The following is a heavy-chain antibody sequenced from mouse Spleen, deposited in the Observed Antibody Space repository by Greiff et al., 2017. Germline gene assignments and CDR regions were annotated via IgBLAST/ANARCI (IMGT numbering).Heavy chain of an antibody. J-gene: IGHJ1*01. D-gene: IGHD1-1*01. V-gene: IGHV1S29*02. CDR3: AKEGYYYGSSYWYFDV. CDR1: GYTFTDYN. CDR2: IYPYNGGT. Sequence: DVKLVESGPELVKPGASVKISCKASGYTFTDYNMHWVKQSHGKSLEWIGYIYPYNGGTGYNQKFKSKATLTVDNSSSTAYMELLSLTSEDSAVYYCAKEGYYYGSSYWYFDVWGAGTTVTVSS.